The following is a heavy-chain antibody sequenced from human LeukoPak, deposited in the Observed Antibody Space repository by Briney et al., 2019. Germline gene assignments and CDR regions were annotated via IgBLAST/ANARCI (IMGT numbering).Heavy chain of an antibody. CDR3: ARAYSGYVPYYFDY. Sequence: PGGSLRLSCAASGFTVSSNYMSWVRQAPGKGLEWVSVIYSGGSTYYADSVKGRFTISRDNSKNTLYLQMNSLRAEDTAVYYCARAYSGYVPYYFDYWGQGTLVTVSS. CDR2: IYSGGST. CDR1: GFTVSSNY. D-gene: IGHD5-12*01. V-gene: IGHV3-53*01. J-gene: IGHJ4*02.